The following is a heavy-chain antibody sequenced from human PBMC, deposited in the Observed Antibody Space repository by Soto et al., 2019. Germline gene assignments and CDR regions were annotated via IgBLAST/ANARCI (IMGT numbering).Heavy chain of an antibody. D-gene: IGHD1-1*01. CDR2: ISGSGSNT. Sequence: PGGSLRLSCVASGFTFSSYAMYWVRQAPGKGLEWVSAISGSGSNTYYADSVKGRFTISRDNSQNTLYLQMNTLRAEDTALYYCAKEKPTTTRFDYWGQGTLVTVSS. CDR1: GFTFSSYA. V-gene: IGHV3-23*01. J-gene: IGHJ4*02. CDR3: AKEKPTTTRFDY.